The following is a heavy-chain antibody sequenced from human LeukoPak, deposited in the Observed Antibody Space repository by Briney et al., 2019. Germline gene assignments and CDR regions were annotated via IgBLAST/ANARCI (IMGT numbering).Heavy chain of an antibody. J-gene: IGHJ4*02. Sequence: SETLSLTCTVSGDSMSSYYWTWIRQPPGKGLEWIGYIYYSGSTNYNPSLKSRVTISVDTSKNQFSLKLSSVTAADTAVYYCARGRGPAAAGLFDYWGQGTLVTVSS. CDR2: IYYSGST. CDR1: GDSMSSYY. V-gene: IGHV4-59*01. D-gene: IGHD6-13*01. CDR3: ARGRGPAAAGLFDY.